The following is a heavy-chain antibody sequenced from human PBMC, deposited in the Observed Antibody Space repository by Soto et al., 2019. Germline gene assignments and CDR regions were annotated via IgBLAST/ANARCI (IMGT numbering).Heavy chain of an antibody. CDR2: IIPIFGTA. D-gene: IGHD3-22*01. J-gene: IGHJ6*02. CDR1: GGTFSSYA. V-gene: IGHV1-69*13. Sequence: SVKVSCKASGGTFSSYAISWVRQAPGQGLEWMGGIIPIFGTANYAQKFQGRVTITADESTSTAYMELSSLRSEDTAVYYCARSVRAVITYYYDSMDVWRQGTTLTVSS. CDR3: ARSVRAVITYYYDSMDV.